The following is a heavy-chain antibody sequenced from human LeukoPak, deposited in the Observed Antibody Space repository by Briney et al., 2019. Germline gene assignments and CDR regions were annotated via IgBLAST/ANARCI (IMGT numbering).Heavy chain of an antibody. CDR1: GGSFSGYY. CDR2: INRSGST. Sequence: SETLSLTCAVYGGSFSGYYWSWIRQPPGKGLEWIAGINRSGSTNYNPAPKSRVTISVDTSKNQFSLKLSSVTAADTAVHYCARGLPVGRGDKPYGMAVWGKGTTVTLSS. CDR3: ARGLPVGRGDKPYGMAV. D-gene: IGHD3-10*01. J-gene: IGHJ6*04. V-gene: IGHV4-34*01.